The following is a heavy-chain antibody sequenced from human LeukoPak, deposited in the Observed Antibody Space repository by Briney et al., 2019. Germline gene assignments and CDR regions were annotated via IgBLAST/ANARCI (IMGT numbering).Heavy chain of an antibody. CDR1: GFTFSGYS. CDR2: ISSSSSYI. J-gene: IGHJ4*02. CDR3: AREYYYGSGSYYY. V-gene: IGHV3-21*01. D-gene: IGHD3-10*01. Sequence: PGGSLRLSCAASGFTFSGYSMNWVRQAPGKGLEWVSSISSSSSYINYADSVKGRFTISRDNAKNSLYLQMNSLRAEDTAVYYCAREYYYGSGSYYYWGQGTLVTVSS.